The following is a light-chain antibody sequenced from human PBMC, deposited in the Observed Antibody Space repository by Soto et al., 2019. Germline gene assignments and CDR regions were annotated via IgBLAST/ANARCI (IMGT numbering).Light chain of an antibody. V-gene: IGLV4-60*02. CDR1: SGHSSYI. CDR3: ETWDSNTHV. Sequence: QAVVTQSSSASASLGSSVKLTCTLSSGHSSYIIAWHQQQPGKAPRYLMKLEGSGSYNKGSGVPDRFSGSSSGADRYLTIDNLQFEDEADYYSETWDSNTHVFGTGTKLTVL. J-gene: IGLJ1*01. CDR2: LEGSGSY.